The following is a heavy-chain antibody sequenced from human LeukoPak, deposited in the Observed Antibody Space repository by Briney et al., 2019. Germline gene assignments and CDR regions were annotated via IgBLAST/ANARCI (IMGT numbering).Heavy chain of an antibody. J-gene: IGHJ4*02. CDR3: ARDQKYSSGWEVFDY. V-gene: IGHV3-66*02. CDR2: IYSGGST. CDR1: GFTFSIYW. D-gene: IGHD6-19*01. Sequence: GGSLRLSCAASGFTFSIYWMSWVRQAPGKGLEWVSVIYSGGSTYYADSVKGRFTISRDNSKNTLYLQMNSLRAEDTAVYYCARDQKYSSGWEVFDYWGQGTLVTVSS.